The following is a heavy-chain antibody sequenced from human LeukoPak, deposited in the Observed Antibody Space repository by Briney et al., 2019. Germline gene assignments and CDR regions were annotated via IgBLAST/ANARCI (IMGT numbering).Heavy chain of an antibody. CDR2: ISGSGGST. Sequence: GGSLRLSCAASGFTFSSYWMHWVRQAPGKGLEWVSAISGSGGSTYYADSVKGRFTISRDNSKNTLYLQMNSLRAEDTAVYYCARARSSYGYGDAFDIWGQGTMVTVSS. J-gene: IGHJ3*02. CDR3: ARARSSYGYGDAFDI. D-gene: IGHD5-18*01. CDR1: GFTFSSYW. V-gene: IGHV3-23*01.